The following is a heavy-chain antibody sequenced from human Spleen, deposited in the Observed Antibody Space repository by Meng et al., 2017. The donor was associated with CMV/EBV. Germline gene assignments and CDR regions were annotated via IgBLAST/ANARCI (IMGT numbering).Heavy chain of an antibody. CDR1: GFNFSSSW. V-gene: IGHV3-7*01. D-gene: IGHD3-16*01. J-gene: IGHJ4*02. CDR2: IKEDGSDI. CDR3: AKDTMGALDY. Sequence: RSGVAAGFNFSSSWMAWVRQAPGKGLEWVANIKEDGSDIGYMDSAKGRFTISRDNARNTLYLQISSLRAEDAAVYYCAKDTMGALDYWGQGSLVTVSS.